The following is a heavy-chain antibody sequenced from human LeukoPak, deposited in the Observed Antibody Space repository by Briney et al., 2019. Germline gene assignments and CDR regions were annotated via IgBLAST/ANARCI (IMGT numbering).Heavy chain of an antibody. J-gene: IGHJ4*02. CDR3: ARALNGREGFDY. V-gene: IGHV3-13*01. Sequence: GGSLRLSCAASGFTFSSYDMHWVRQATGKGLEWVSATGTAGDTYYPGSVKGRFTISRENAKNSLYLQMNSLRAGDTAVYYCARALNGREGFDYWGQGTLVTVSS. D-gene: IGHD1-26*01. CDR2: TGTAGDT. CDR1: GFTFSSYD.